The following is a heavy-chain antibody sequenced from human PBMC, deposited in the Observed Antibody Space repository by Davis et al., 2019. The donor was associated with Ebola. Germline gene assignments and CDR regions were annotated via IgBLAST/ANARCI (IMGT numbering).Heavy chain of an antibody. J-gene: IGHJ6*04. Sequence: GESLKISCAASGFTFSSYWMHWVRQAPGKGLVWVSRINSDGSSTYYADSVKGRFTISRDNAKNSLYLQMNSLRAEDTAVYYCARDTYYYYNTMDVWGKGTTVTVSS. CDR2: INSDGSST. CDR1: GFTFSSYW. CDR3: ARDTYYYYNTMDV. V-gene: IGHV3-74*01.